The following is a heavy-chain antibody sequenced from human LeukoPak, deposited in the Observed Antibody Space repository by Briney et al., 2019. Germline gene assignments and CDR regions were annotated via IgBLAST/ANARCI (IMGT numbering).Heavy chain of an antibody. CDR1: GFTFSTYT. CDR2: ITGDGLTT. Sequence: GGSLRLSCAASGFTFSTYTLHWVRQAPGKGLEYVSAITGDGLTTFYANSVKGRFTISRDNSKNTLYLQRGSLRPEDMAVYYCARRNVANFDYWGQGTLVTVSS. D-gene: IGHD1-1*01. J-gene: IGHJ4*02. CDR3: ARRNVANFDY. V-gene: IGHV3-64*01.